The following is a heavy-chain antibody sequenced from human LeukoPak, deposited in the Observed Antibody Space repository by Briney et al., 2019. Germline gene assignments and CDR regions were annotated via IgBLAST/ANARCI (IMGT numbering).Heavy chain of an antibody. V-gene: IGHV3-30*18. Sequence: GGSLRLSCAASGFTFSNYGMHWVRQGPGKGLEWVAVISYDGSNKHYADSVNGRFTISRDNSKNTLYLQMNSLRVEDSAVYYCAKPLYFGESLNWFDPWGQGTLVTVSS. CDR1: GFTFSNYG. CDR2: ISYDGSNK. CDR3: AKPLYFGESLNWFDP. J-gene: IGHJ5*02. D-gene: IGHD3-10*01.